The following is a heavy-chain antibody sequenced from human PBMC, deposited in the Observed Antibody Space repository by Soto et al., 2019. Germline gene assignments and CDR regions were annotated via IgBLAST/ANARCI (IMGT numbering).Heavy chain of an antibody. J-gene: IGHJ4*02. D-gene: IGHD2-2*01. CDR3: AREPYCTSATCFTHFDS. CDR1: GASISSGDSY. Sequence: SETLSLTCAVSGASISSGDSYWSWIRQRPGKGLEWIGYIFHTGSTYYNPSLKSRVTISLDSSKNQFSLKLTSATAADTAVYFCAREPYCTSATCFTHFDSWGQGSLVT. V-gene: IGHV4-31*11. CDR2: IFHTGST.